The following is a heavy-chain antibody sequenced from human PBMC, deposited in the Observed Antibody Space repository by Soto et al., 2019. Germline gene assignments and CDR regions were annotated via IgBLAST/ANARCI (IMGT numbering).Heavy chain of an antibody. CDR2: ISGSDAGT. D-gene: IGHD2-2*01. CDR1: GFTFSSHA. V-gene: IGHV3-23*01. Sequence: EVQLLESGGGLVQPGGSLRLSCEASGFTFSSHAMSWVRQAPGKGLEWVSAISGSDAGTFDADSMRGRFTISRDNSKNTIYLHMTRLRFEGTAIYYCTKDPCTRSSCYFDFWGQGSLVTVSS. CDR3: TKDPCTRSSCYFDF. J-gene: IGHJ4*02.